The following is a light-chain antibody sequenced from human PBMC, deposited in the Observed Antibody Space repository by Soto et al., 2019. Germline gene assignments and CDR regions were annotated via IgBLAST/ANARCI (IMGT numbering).Light chain of an antibody. CDR3: PQCGSSPWT. V-gene: IGKV3-20*01. CDR1: QSVSNNY. J-gene: IGKJ1*01. CDR2: GAS. Sequence: EIVLTQSPGTLSLSPGERATLSCRASQSVSNNYLAWYQQKPGQAPRLLISGASTRATGIPARFSGSGSGTDFTLTISRLEPEDFAVYYCPQCGSSPWTFGQGTKVDIK.